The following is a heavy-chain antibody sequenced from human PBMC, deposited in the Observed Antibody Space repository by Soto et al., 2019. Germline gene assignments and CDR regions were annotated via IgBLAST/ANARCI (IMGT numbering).Heavy chain of an antibody. Sequence: EVQLLESGGGLVQPGESLRLSCAASGFTFSSYAMSWVRQAPGKGLEWVSVISGSDDSTYYADSVKGRFTISRDNSKNTLYLQMNSLRAEDTAVYYCAKRSSSFTLDYWGQGTLVTVSS. D-gene: IGHD6-6*01. CDR1: GFTFSSYA. CDR3: AKRSSSFTLDY. J-gene: IGHJ4*02. CDR2: ISGSDDST. V-gene: IGHV3-23*01.